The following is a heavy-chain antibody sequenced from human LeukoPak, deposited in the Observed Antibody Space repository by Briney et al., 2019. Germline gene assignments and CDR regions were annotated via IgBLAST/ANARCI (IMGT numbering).Heavy chain of an antibody. J-gene: IGHJ1*01. CDR3: ARRRGGGSSGVEYFQH. CDR1: GFTFSSYS. CDR2: ISSSSSTI. D-gene: IGHD6-13*01. V-gene: IGHV3-48*04. Sequence: HPGGSLRLSCAASGFTFSSYSMNWVRQAPGKGLEWVSYISSSSSTIYYADSVKGRFTISRDNAKNSLYLQMNSLRAEDTAVYYCARRRGGGSSGVEYFQHWGQGTLVTVSS.